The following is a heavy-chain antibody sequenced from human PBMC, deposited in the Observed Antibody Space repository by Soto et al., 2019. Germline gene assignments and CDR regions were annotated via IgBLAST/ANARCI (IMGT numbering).Heavy chain of an antibody. CDR3: ARDGSSIAARTTAFDI. J-gene: IGHJ3*02. V-gene: IGHV3-21*01. D-gene: IGHD6-6*01. CDR1: GFTFSSYS. Sequence: GGSLRLSCAASGFTFSSYSMNWVRQAPGKGLEWVSSISSSSSYIYYADSVKGRFTISRDNAKNSLYLQMNSLRAEDTAVYYCARDGSSIAARTTAFDIWGQGTMVTVSS. CDR2: ISSSSSYI.